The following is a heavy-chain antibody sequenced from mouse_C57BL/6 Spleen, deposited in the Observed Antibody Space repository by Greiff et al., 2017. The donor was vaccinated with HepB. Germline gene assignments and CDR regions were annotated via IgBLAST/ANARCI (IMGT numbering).Heavy chain of an antibody. Sequence: LVESGPELVKPGASVKISCKASGYAFSSSWMNWVKQRPGKGLEWIGRIYPGDGDTNYNGKFKGKATLTADKSSSTAYMQLSSLTSEDSAVYFCARSPHYGSSPYYAMDYWGQGTSVTVSS. CDR1: GYAFSSSW. CDR2: IYPGDGDT. CDR3: ARSPHYGSSPYYAMDY. D-gene: IGHD1-1*01. J-gene: IGHJ4*01. V-gene: IGHV1-82*01.